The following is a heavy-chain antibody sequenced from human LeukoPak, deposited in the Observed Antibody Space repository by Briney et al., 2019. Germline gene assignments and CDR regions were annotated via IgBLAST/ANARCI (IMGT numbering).Heavy chain of an antibody. Sequence: PSETLSLTCSVSDDSITMYYWTWLRQPPGKGLEWIGYVDHTGSTNFNPSLNGRVSISSDTTNNLFSLRLRSVTAADTAVYFCARGRVSSSTWYSTYYYYFYMDVWGKGTTVTVSS. CDR2: VDHTGST. CDR3: ARGRVSSSTWYSTYYYYFYMDV. V-gene: IGHV4-59*01. J-gene: IGHJ6*03. D-gene: IGHD1-1*01. CDR1: DDSITMYY.